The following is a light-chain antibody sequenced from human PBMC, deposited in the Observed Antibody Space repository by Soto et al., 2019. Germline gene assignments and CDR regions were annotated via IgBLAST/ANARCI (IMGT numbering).Light chain of an antibody. V-gene: IGLV2-14*02. CDR2: EGN. J-gene: IGLJ2*01. CDR1: RNDIGTYNL. CDR3: ATWDDSLNGHVV. Sequence: QSALTQPASVSESPGQSISISCGGGRNDIGTYNLVSWYQQHPGKAPRLIIYEGNKRPSGVSNRFSASRSGNTASLAISGLQSEDEADYYCATWDDSLNGHVVFGGGTKLTVL.